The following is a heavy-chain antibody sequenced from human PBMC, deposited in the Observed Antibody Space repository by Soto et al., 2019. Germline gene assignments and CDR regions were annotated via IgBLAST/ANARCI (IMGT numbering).Heavy chain of an antibody. J-gene: IGHJ6*02. CDR2: IWNDGSNK. D-gene: IGHD5-12*01. Sequence: PGGSLRLSCAASGFTFRDHAMHWVRRAPGKGREWLAIIWNDGSNKFYAGSVQGRFTISRDNSKNTVYLQMNTLSAEDTAVYYCASALFPDVDIYAMDVWGQGTTVTVSS. CDR1: GFTFRDHA. CDR3: ASALFPDVDIYAMDV. V-gene: IGHV3-33*01.